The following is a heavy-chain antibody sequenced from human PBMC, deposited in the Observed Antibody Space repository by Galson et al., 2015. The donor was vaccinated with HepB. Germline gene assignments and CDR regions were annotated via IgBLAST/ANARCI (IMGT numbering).Heavy chain of an antibody. CDR2: ISYDGSNK. V-gene: IGHV3-30*04. CDR3: ARESRGWFDP. D-gene: IGHD3-16*01. CDR1: GFTFSSYA. J-gene: IGHJ5*02. Sequence: SLRLSCAASGFTFSSYAMHWVRQAPGKGLEWVAVISYDGSNKYYADSVKGRFTISRDNSKNALYLQMNSLRAEDTAVYYCARESRGWFDPWGQGTLVTVSS.